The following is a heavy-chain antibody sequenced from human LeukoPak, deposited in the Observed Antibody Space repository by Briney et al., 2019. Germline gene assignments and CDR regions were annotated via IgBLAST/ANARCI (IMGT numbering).Heavy chain of an antibody. Sequence: GGSLRLSCAASGFTFSSYALSWVRQAPGKGLEWVSATSDSGGSTYYADSVKGRFIISRDNSNNTLYLQMNSLRAEDTAVYYCAKDSEKWELLTGYWYFDLWGRGTLVTVSS. CDR3: AKDSEKWELLTGYWYFDL. J-gene: IGHJ2*01. CDR2: TSDSGGST. CDR1: GFTFSSYA. D-gene: IGHD1-26*01. V-gene: IGHV3-23*01.